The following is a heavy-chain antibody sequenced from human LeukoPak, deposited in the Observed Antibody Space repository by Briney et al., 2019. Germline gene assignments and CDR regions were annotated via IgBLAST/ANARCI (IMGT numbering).Heavy chain of an antibody. CDR1: GYTFTSYY. CDR2: IIPIFGTA. CDR3: ASNCGGDCYP. Sequence: GASVKVSCKASGYTFTSYYMHWVRQAPGQGLEWMGGIIPIFGTANYAQKFQGRVTITADESTSTAYMELSSLRSEDTAVYYCASNCGGDCYPWGQGTLVTVSS. D-gene: IGHD2-21*01. J-gene: IGHJ5*02. V-gene: IGHV1-69*13.